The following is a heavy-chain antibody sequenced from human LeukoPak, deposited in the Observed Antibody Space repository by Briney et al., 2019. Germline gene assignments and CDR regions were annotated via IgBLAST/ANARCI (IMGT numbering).Heavy chain of an antibody. V-gene: IGHV3-15*01. CDR3: TTDQETYSVLTNY. CDR1: GFTFSTYS. D-gene: IGHD5/OR15-5a*01. J-gene: IGHJ4*02. Sequence: GGSLRLSCAASGFTFSTYSMNWVRQAPGKGLEWVGRIKSKTDGGTTDYAAPVKGRFTISRDDSKNTLDLQMNSLKTEDTAVYYCTTDQETYSVLTNYWGQGTLVTVSS. CDR2: IKSKTDGGTT.